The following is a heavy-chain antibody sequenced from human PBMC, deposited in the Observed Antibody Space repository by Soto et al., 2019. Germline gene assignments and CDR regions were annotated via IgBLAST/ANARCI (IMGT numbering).Heavy chain of an antibody. CDR2: ISYDGSNK. V-gene: IGHV3-30*18. D-gene: IGHD6-13*01. Sequence: GGSLRLSCAASGFTFSSYGMHWVRQAPGKGLEWVAVISYDGSNKYYADSVKGRFTISRDNSKNTLYLQMNSLRAEDTAVYYCAKDGAAAAGKSTVYYYYMDVWGKGTTVTVSS. CDR1: GFTFSSYG. J-gene: IGHJ6*03. CDR3: AKDGAAAAGKSTVYYYYMDV.